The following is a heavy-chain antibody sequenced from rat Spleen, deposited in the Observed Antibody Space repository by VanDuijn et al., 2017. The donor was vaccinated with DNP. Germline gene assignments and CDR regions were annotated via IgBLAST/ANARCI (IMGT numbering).Heavy chain of an antibody. Sequence: EVQLVESGGGLVQPGRSLKLSCAVSGFTFSDYYMAWVRQAPTKGLEWVASISTGGGNTYYRDSVKGRFTISRDNAKSTLYLQMDSLRSEDTATYYWATNYPGTSYVMDAWGQGASVTVSS. V-gene: IGHV5-25*01. D-gene: IGHD1-4*01. CDR3: ATNYPGTSYVMDA. CDR2: ISTGGGNT. CDR1: GFTFSDYY. J-gene: IGHJ4*01.